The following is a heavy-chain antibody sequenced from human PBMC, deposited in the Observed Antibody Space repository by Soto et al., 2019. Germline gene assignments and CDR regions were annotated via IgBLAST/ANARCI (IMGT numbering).Heavy chain of an antibody. CDR2: IYYSGST. J-gene: IGHJ5*02. D-gene: IGHD1-26*01. CDR1: GGSIRSYY. Sequence: QVQLQESGPGLVKPSETLSLTCTVSGGSIRSYYWSWIRQPPGKGLEWIGSIYYSGSTNYKPSLKSRVTISVDTPPSQFSLKLNAVTAADTAVYSCARQGGWFDPWGQGTLVTVSS. CDR3: ARQGGWFDP. V-gene: IGHV4-59*08.